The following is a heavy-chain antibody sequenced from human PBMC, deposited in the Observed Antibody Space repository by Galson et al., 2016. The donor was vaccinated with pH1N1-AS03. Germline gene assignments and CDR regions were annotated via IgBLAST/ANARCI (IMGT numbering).Heavy chain of an antibody. Sequence: SLRLSCAGSGFTFDAYAMHWVRQGPGKVLEWVSGISWDRGNIDYADSVKGRFTISRDNAKNSLYLQMNSLRAEDTAFYYCAKSPGYCSAGSCSDQGYFDYWGQGTLVTVSS. CDR3: AKSPGYCSAGSCSDQGYFDY. V-gene: IGHV3-9*01. D-gene: IGHD2-15*01. CDR2: ISWDRGNI. CDR1: GFTFDAYA. J-gene: IGHJ4*01.